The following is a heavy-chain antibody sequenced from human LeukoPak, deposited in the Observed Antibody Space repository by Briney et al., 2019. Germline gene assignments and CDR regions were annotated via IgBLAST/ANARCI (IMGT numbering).Heavy chain of an antibody. V-gene: IGHV4-34*01. Sequence: SETLSLTCAVYGGSFSGYYWSWIRQPPGKGLEWIGEINHSGSTNYNPSLKSRVTISVDTSKNQFSLKLSSVTAADTAVYYCARGSFHHYDSSGKRGHYYYYYGMDVWGQGTTVTVSS. CDR3: ARGSFHHYDSSGKRGHYYYYYGMDV. J-gene: IGHJ6*02. CDR2: INHSGST. CDR1: GGSFSGYY. D-gene: IGHD3-22*01.